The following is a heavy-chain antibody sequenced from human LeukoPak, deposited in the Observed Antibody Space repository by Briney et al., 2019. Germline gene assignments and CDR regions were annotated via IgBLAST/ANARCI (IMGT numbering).Heavy chain of an antibody. CDR2: VSNDGSST. J-gene: IGHJ4*02. CDR1: GFIFSNYW. Sequence: PGGSLRLSCAASGFIFSNYWMHWVRQAPGKGLVWVSRVSNDGSSTTYADSEKGRFTISRDNAKNTLYLQMNSLRAEDTAVYYCAKGGLRVTDYWGQGTLVTVSS. D-gene: IGHD5/OR15-5a*01. CDR3: AKGGLRVTDY. V-gene: IGHV3-74*03.